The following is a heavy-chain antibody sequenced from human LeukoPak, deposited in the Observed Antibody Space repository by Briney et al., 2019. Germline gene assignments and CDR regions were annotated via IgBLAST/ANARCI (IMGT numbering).Heavy chain of an antibody. CDR3: ARGRGYYYDSSGYSLGNY. CDR1: GFTFSDYY. CDR2: ISSSGSTI. D-gene: IGHD3-22*01. J-gene: IGHJ4*02. V-gene: IGHV3-11*04. Sequence: PGGSLRLSCAASGFTFSDYYMSWIRQAPGKGLEWVSYISSSGSTIYYADSAKGRITISRDNAKNSLYLQMNSLRAEDTAVYYCARGRGYYYDSSGYSLGNYWGQGTLVTVSS.